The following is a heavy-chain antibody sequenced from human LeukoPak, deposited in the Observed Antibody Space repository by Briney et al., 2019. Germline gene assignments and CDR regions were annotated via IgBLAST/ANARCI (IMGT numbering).Heavy chain of an antibody. CDR3: ARAKAYCGGDCYSSEYFQH. V-gene: IGHV1-2*02. Sequence: ASVKVSCKASGYTFTSYYMHWVRQAPGQGLEWMGWINPNSGGTNYAQKFQGRVTMTRDTSISTAYMELSRLRSDDTAVYYCARAKAYCGGDCYSSEYFQHWGQGTLVTVSS. CDR1: GYTFTSYY. D-gene: IGHD2-21*02. CDR2: INPNSGGT. J-gene: IGHJ1*01.